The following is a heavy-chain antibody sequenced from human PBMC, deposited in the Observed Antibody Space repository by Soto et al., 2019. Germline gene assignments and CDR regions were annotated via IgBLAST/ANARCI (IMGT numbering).Heavy chain of an antibody. D-gene: IGHD2-2*01. Sequence: SYALSLTFSVSGFSISRSSFYCCWIRQPPGKGLEWIWSTYSSGSTNYNPSLKSRVTISVDTSKNQFSLKLSSVTAADTAVYYCARDQVPAALLGWFDPWGQETLVTVSS. V-gene: IGHV4-39*07. CDR3: ARDQVPAALLGWFDP. CDR1: GFSISRSSFY. J-gene: IGHJ5*02. CDR2: TYSSGST.